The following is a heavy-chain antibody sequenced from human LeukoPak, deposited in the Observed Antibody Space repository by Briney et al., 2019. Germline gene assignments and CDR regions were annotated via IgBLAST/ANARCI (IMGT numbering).Heavy chain of an antibody. CDR2: IYPGDSDT. D-gene: IGHD4-17*01. J-gene: IGHJ4*02. V-gene: IGHV5-51*01. CDR1: GYSSTKYL. Sequence: GASLKISCQGSGYSSTKYLLGWGRQKPGQGLEYIGIIYPGDSDTRYSPSFQGQVTISADKSISTAYLQWSSLKASDTAMYYCARGGQSGDYGYWGQGTLVTVSS. CDR3: ARGGQSGDYGY.